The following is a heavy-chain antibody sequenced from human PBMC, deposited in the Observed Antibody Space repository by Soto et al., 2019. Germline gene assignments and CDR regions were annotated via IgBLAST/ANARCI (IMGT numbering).Heavy chain of an antibody. CDR3: ARDLRGDYNYYYMDV. Sequence: GASVKVCCKASGYTNTGYYMHWVRQAPGQGLEWMGWINPNSGGTNYAQKFQGWVTMTRDTSISTAYMELSRLRSDDTAVYYCARDLRGDYNYYYMDVWGKGTTVTVSS. J-gene: IGHJ6*03. CDR1: GYTNTGYY. CDR2: INPNSGGT. V-gene: IGHV1-2*04.